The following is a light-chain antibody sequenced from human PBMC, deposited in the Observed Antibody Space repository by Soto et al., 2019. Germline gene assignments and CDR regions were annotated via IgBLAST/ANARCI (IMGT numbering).Light chain of an antibody. CDR2: GAS. CDR3: QHYGSSPLT. Sequence: IVLTQSPGTLSLSPGERATLSCRASQSISATHLAWYQQRPGQAPRLLLYGASSRATGIPDRFSGSGSGTYFTLTISRVEPEDFAVFYCQHYGSSPLTFGGGTKVEIK. CDR1: QSISATH. V-gene: IGKV3-20*01. J-gene: IGKJ4*01.